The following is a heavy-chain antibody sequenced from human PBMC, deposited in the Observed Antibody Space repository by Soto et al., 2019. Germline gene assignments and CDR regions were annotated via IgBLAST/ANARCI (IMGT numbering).Heavy chain of an antibody. CDR2: ITGSGRDT. Sequence: GWSLRLSCAASGFTFRNNVLSWVRQAPGKGLDWVSGITGSGRDTYYADSVKGRFTISRGNSKNMVFLQMNSLRAEDTALYYCAKNGLDNSPSAIDSWGPGTLVTVSS. CDR1: GFTFRNNV. V-gene: IGHV3-23*01. CDR3: AKNGLDNSPSAIDS. J-gene: IGHJ4*02. D-gene: IGHD2-8*01.